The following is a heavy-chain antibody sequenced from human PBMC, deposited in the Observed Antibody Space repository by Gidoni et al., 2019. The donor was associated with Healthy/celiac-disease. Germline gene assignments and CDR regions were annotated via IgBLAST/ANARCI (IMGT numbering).Heavy chain of an antibody. V-gene: IGHV3-30*18. CDR2: ISYDGSNK. J-gene: IGHJ4*02. Sequence: QVQLVESGGGVVQPGRSLRLSCAASGFTFSSYGMHWVRQAPGKGLEWVAVISYDGSNKYYADSVKGRFTISRDNSKNTLYLQMNSLRAEDTAVYYCAKDLAPFVVVPVPADYWGQGTLVTVSS. CDR1: GFTFSSYG. D-gene: IGHD2-2*01. CDR3: AKDLAPFVVVPVPADY.